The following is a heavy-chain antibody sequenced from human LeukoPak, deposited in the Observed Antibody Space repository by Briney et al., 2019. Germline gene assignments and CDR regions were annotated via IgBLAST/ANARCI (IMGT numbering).Heavy chain of an antibody. Sequence: PGGSLRLSCAVSGFTFSGYNMNWVRQAPGKGLEWIAYISSTSVIYYADSLKGRFTISRDNAKNSLYLQMNSLRVDDTAVYYCAREGDSGNSGFAYWGQGTLVTVSS. V-gene: IGHV3-48*01. D-gene: IGHD4-23*01. CDR1: GFTFSGYN. CDR2: ISSTSVI. CDR3: AREGDSGNSGFAY. J-gene: IGHJ4*02.